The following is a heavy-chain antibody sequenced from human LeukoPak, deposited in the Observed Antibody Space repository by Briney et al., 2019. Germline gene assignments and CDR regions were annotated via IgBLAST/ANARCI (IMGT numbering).Heavy chain of an antibody. D-gene: IGHD1-26*01. CDR3: ARAQGALDY. CDR1: GFTITTYA. J-gene: IGHJ4*02. Sequence: PGGSLRLSCAASGFTITTYAVNWVRRAPGKGLEWVSGIGGGGTEYYADSVKGRFIISSDSSQNLVHLRMNSLTVEDTAVYYCARAQGALDYWGQGTLVTVSS. CDR2: IGGGGTE. V-gene: IGHV3-23*01.